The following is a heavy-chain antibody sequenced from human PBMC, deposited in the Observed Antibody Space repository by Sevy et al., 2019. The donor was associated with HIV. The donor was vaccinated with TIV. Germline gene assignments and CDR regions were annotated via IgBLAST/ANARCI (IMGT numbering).Heavy chain of an antibody. CDR1: GFTVSSNY. CDR2: IYSGGST. D-gene: IGHD2-15*01. CDR3: ARVNCSGGSCYYYYGMDV. V-gene: IGHV3-53*01. J-gene: IGHJ6*02. Sequence: GGSLRLSCAASGFTVSSNYMSWVRQAPGKGLEWVSVIYSGGSTYYVDSVKVRCTISRDNSKNTVYLQMNSLRAEDTGVYYCARVNCSGGSCYYYYGMDVWGQGTTVTVSS.